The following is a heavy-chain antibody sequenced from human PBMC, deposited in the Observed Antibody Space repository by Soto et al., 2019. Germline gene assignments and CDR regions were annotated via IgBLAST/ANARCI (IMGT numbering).Heavy chain of an antibody. CDR1: GGSFSGYY. CDR2: INHSGST. D-gene: IGHD2-15*01. CDR3: ARMYCSGGRCSRRVYSFDT. Sequence: SETLSLTCAVYGGSFSGYYWSWIRQPPGKGLEWIREINHSGSTNYNPSLKGRVTISVDTSKNQFSLKLSSVTAADTAVYYCARMYCSGGRCSRRVYSFDTWG. J-gene: IGHJ3*02. V-gene: IGHV4-34*01.